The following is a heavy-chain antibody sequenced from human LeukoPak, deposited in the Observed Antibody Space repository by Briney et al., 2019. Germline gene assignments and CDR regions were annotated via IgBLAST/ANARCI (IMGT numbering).Heavy chain of an antibody. CDR2: ISGSGSST. V-gene: IGHV3-23*01. CDR1: GFTFSSYA. Sequence: GGSLRLSCAASGFTFSSYAMSWVRQAPGKGLEWVSAISGSGSSTYYADSVKGRFTISRDNSKNTLYLQMNSLRAEDTAVYYCAKNVVATASTGWFDPWGQGTLVTVSS. D-gene: IGHD5-12*01. J-gene: IGHJ5*02. CDR3: AKNVVATASTGWFDP.